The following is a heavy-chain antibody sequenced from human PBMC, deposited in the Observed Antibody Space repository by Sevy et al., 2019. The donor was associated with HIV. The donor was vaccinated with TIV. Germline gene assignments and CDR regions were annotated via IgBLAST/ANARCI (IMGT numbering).Heavy chain of an antibody. CDR2: LRPDGGDK. CDR3: ARGVGLDC. V-gene: IGHV3-7*01. D-gene: IGHD1-26*01. CDR1: GFTFSPYW. Sequence: GGSLRLSCAASGFTFSPYWMTWVRQAPGKGLEWVANLRPDGGDKNYVDSVKGGFTNSRANAKNSLNLKLNSLRADDTAMYYCARGVGLDCWGQGALVTVSS. J-gene: IGHJ4*02.